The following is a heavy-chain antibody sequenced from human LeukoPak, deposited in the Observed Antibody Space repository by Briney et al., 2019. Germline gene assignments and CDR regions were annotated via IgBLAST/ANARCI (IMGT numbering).Heavy chain of an antibody. CDR3: ARGRSITLLRGVAMSDGFDI. J-gene: IGHJ3*02. D-gene: IGHD3-10*01. Sequence: GGSLRLSCAASGFTFSTSGVGWVRQAPGKGLEWVSFTDTSGRYVYYGDSVKGRFTISRDNAKNLLFLQMNGLRAEDTALYYCARGRSITLLRGVAMSDGFDIWGQGAMVAVSS. CDR1: GFTFSTSG. CDR2: TDTSGRYV. V-gene: IGHV3-21*06.